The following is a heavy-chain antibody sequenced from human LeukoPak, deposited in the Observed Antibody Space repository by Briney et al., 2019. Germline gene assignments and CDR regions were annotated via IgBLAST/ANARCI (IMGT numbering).Heavy chain of an antibody. CDR2: INPRGGST. V-gene: IGHV1-46*01. Sequence: ASVKVSCKASGYTFTSHFMHWVRQAPGQGVEWMGIINPRGGSTSYTQKFQGRVTMTRNTSISTAYMELSSLRSEDTAVYYCARGLIWRYYYYMDVWGKGTTVTVSS. CDR3: ARGLIWRYYYYMDV. D-gene: IGHD3-16*01. CDR1: GYTFTSHF. J-gene: IGHJ6*03.